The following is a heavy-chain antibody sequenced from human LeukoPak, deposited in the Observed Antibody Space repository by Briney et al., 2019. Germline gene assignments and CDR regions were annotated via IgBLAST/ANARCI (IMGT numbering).Heavy chain of an antibody. D-gene: IGHD5-18*01. V-gene: IGHV3-53*01. J-gene: IGHJ6*02. Sequence: GGSLRLSCAASGFTVSSNYMSWVRQAPGKGLEWVSLIYSGGSTYYADSVKGRFTISRDNSKNTLYLQMNSLRAEDTAVYYCASTRLADTAMVPPYYSYGMDVWGQGTTVTVSS. CDR2: IYSGGST. CDR3: ASTRLADTAMVPPYYSYGMDV. CDR1: GFTVSSNY.